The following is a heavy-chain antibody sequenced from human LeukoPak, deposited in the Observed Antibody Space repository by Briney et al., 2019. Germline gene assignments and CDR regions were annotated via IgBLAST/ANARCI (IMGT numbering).Heavy chain of an antibody. CDR1: GFTFSTYA. Sequence: QPGGSLRLSCAASGFTFSTYAMTWVRQAPGKGLNWVSGISGNGDSTFYADSVKGRFTISRDNSKKTLYLQMNSLRADDTAVYYCAQDARWLAPGTFDIWGQGTMVTVS. D-gene: IGHD6-19*01. CDR3: AQDARWLAPGTFDI. CDR2: ISGNGDST. J-gene: IGHJ3*02. V-gene: IGHV3-23*01.